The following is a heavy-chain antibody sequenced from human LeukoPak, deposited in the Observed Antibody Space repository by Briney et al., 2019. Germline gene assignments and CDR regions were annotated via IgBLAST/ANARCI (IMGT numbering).Heavy chain of an antibody. CDR3: ARESRGELFAPPDY. J-gene: IGHJ4*02. V-gene: IGHV3-33*08. Sequence: GGSLRLSCAASGFTFSSYWMHWVRQAPGKGLEWVAIIWYNGRNETYADSVKGRFTISRDNSKNTLYLYMNSLRAEDTAVYYCARESRGELFAPPDYWGQGTLVTVSS. D-gene: IGHD3-10*01. CDR1: GFTFSSYW. CDR2: IWYNGRNE.